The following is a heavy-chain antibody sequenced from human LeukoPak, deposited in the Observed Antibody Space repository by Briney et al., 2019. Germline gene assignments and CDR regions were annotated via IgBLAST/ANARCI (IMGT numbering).Heavy chain of an antibody. D-gene: IGHD1-26*01. CDR1: GFTFSNYA. V-gene: IGHV3-30*18. CDR2: ISCDGSNK. Sequence: GGPLRLSCAASGFTFSNYAMSWVREAPGKGLEWVAVISCDGSNKYYADSVKGRFTISRDNSKNTLYLQMNSLRAEDTAVYYCAKDSARMGGDGSVYSWGQGTLVTVSS. J-gene: IGHJ4*02. CDR3: AKDSARMGGDGSVYS.